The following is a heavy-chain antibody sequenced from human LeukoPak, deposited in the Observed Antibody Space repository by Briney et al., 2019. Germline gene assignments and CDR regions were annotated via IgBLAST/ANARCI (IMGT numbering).Heavy chain of an antibody. J-gene: IGHJ4*02. Sequence: SGPTLVNPTQTLTLTCTFSGFSLTTSGVGVGWIRQPPGQALEWLVVIFWNDDKLYSPSLKSRLTITKDTSKNQVVLTMTNMDPVDTATYYCAHRGNYASQTSSSLFDYWGQGTLVTVSS. CDR1: GFSLTTSGVG. CDR2: IFWNDDK. D-gene: IGHD3-16*01. CDR3: AHRGNYASQTSSSLFDY. V-gene: IGHV2-5*01.